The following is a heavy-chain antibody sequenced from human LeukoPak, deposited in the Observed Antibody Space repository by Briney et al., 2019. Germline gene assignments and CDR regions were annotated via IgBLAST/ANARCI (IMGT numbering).Heavy chain of an antibody. V-gene: IGHV3-74*03. J-gene: IGHJ4*02. D-gene: IGHD6-13*01. CDR1: GFPFSPYW. CDR2: INNDGSST. CDR3: ARDYNSSPDY. Sequence: GGSLTLSCTASGFPFSPYWMHWVRQAPGKGLVWVSRINNDGSSTMYADSVKGRFTIPRDNARNTLYLQMNNLRDDDTAVYYCARDYNSSPDYWGQGTLVTVSS.